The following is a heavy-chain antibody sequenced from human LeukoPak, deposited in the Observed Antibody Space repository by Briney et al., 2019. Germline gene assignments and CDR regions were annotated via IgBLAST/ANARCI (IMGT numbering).Heavy chain of an antibody. CDR2: ISAGDDST. V-gene: IGHV3-23*01. CDR1: GFPFSTFP. D-gene: IGHD1-26*01. Sequence: GGSLRLSCQASGFPFSTFPMSWVRQAPGKGLEWVSGISAGDDSTYYADSVKGRFTVSRDNSKNTLYLQMNSLRVEDTAVYYCAKDSGSYWGSFDYWGQGTLVTVSS. CDR3: AKDSGSYWGSFDY. J-gene: IGHJ4*02.